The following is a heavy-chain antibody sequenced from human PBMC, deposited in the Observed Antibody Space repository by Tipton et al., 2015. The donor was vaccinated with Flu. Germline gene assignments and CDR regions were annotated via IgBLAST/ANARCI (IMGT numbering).Heavy chain of an antibody. CDR2: ISQSGST. Sequence: TLSLTCAVYGGSFSASYWSWVRQPPGKGLEWIGEISQSGSTNYKPSLKSRITISVDTSKNQFSLKLSSVTAADTAVYSCATGTGYADQDWGQGTLVTVSS. V-gene: IGHV4-34*01. CDR3: ATGTGYADQD. J-gene: IGHJ4*02. D-gene: IGHD3/OR15-3a*01. CDR1: GGSFSASY.